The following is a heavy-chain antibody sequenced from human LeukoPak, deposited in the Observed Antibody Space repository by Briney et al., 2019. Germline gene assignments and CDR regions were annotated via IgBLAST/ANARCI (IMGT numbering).Heavy chain of an antibody. J-gene: IGHJ4*02. V-gene: IGHV3-23*01. D-gene: IGHD6-13*01. CDR1: GFTFSSYA. Sequence: GGSLRLSCAASGFTFSSYAMSWVRQAPGKGLEWVSAISGSGGSTYYADSVKGRFTISRDNSKNTLYLQMNSLRAEDTAVYYCARDPSGIAAAGPGNYFDYWGQGTLVTVSS. CDR2: ISGSGGST. CDR3: ARDPSGIAAAGPGNYFDY.